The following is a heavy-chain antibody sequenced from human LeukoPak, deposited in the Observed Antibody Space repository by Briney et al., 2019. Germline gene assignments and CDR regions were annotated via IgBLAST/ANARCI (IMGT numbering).Heavy chain of an antibody. CDR1: GFTFSGSA. Sequence: GGSLRLSCAASGFTFSGSAMHWVRQASGKGLEWVGRIRSKANSYATAYAASVKGRFTISRDDSKNTAYLQMNSLKTEDTAVYYCARDIVAGSGGWFDPWGQGTLVTVSS. D-gene: IGHD5-12*01. J-gene: IGHJ5*02. CDR2: IRSKANSYAT. CDR3: ARDIVAGSGGWFDP. V-gene: IGHV3-73*01.